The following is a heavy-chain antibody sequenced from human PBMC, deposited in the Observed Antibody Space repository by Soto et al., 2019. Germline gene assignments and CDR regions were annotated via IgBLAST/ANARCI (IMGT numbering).Heavy chain of an antibody. V-gene: IGHV3-23*01. Sequence: RRLSCAASGFTFSSYAMSWVRQAPGKGLEWVSAISGSGGSTYYADSVKGRFTISRDNSKNTLYLQMNSLRAEDTAVYYCAKGFSNYYYYGMDVWGQGTTVTVSS. D-gene: IGHD4-4*01. CDR1: GFTFSSYA. CDR3: AKGFSNYYYYGMDV. CDR2: ISGSGGST. J-gene: IGHJ6*02.